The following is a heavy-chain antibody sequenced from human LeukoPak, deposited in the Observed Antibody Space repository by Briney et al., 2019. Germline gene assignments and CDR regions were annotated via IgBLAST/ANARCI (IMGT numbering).Heavy chain of an antibody. J-gene: IGHJ6*03. CDR1: GFTFSSYA. D-gene: IGHD6-13*01. Sequence: GGCLRLSCAASGFTFSSYAMHWVRQAPGKGLEWVAVISYDGSNKYYADSVKGRFTISRDNSKNTLYLQMNSLRAEDTAVYYCARSSSGIAAAGTYYYYMDVWGKGTTVTVSS. CDR2: ISYDGSNK. CDR3: ARSSSGIAAAGTYYYYMDV. V-gene: IGHV3-30-3*01.